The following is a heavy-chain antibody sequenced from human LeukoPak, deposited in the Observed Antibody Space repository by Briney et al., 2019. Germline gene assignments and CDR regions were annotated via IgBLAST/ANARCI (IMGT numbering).Heavy chain of an antibody. CDR1: GGSFSAYY. V-gene: IGHV4-34*01. J-gene: IGHJ4*02. CDR2: INHSGST. CDR3: AVSLVGATPFDY. D-gene: IGHD1-26*01. Sequence: PSETLSLTCAVYGGSFSAYYWSLIRQPPGKGLEWIGEINHSGSTNYNPSLKSRVTISVDTSKNQFSLKLSSVTAADTAVYYCAVSLVGATPFDYWGQGTLVTVSS.